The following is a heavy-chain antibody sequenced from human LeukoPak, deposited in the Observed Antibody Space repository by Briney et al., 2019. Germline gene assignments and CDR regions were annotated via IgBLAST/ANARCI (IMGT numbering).Heavy chain of an antibody. Sequence: PSETLSLTCAVYGGSFSGYYWSWIRQAPGKGLEWVANIKQDGSEKYYVDSVKGRFTISRDNAKNSLYLQMNSLRAEDTAVYYCARDGVSGSYLFDYWGQGTLVTVSS. D-gene: IGHD1-26*01. V-gene: IGHV3-7*01. CDR3: ARDGVSGSYLFDY. CDR2: IKQDGSEK. J-gene: IGHJ4*02. CDR1: GGSFSGYY.